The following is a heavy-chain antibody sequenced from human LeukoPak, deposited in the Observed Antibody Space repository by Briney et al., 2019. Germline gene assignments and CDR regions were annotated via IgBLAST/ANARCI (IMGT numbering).Heavy chain of an antibody. CDR2: IYYSGST. D-gene: IGHD3-10*01. CDR1: GGSISSYY. J-gene: IGHJ4*02. Sequence: SETLSLTYTVSGGSISSYYWSWILQPPGKGLESIGYIYYSGSTKYNPSLKSRVTISVDTSKNQFSLKLTSVTAADTAVYYCARIIWFGESLDYWGQGTLVTVSS. V-gene: IGHV4-59*01. CDR3: ARIIWFGESLDY.